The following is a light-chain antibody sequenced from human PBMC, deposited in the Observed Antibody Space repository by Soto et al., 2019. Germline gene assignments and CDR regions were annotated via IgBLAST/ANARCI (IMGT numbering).Light chain of an antibody. CDR1: QSVSSN. CDR2: GAS. CDR3: QQYNNWPPRAWT. V-gene: IGKV3-15*01. J-gene: IGKJ1*01. Sequence: EIVMTQSPATLSLSPGERATLSCRASQSVSSNLAWYQQKPGQAPRLLIYGASTRATGIPARFSGSGSGTACTLTISSLQSEDFAVYYCQQYNNWPPRAWTFGQGTKVEIK.